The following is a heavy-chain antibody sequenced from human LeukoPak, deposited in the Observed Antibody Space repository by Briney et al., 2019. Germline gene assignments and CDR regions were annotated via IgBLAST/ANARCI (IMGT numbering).Heavy chain of an antibody. CDR3: ARRGYYDSSTGKNWFDP. Sequence: GESLKISCKGSGYSFTSYWIAWVRQMPGKGLEWMGIIYPGDSDTRYSPSFQGQVTISVDKSISTAYLQWSSLKASDTAMYYCARRGYYDSSTGKNWFDPWCQGTLVTVSS. CDR1: GYSFTSYW. J-gene: IGHJ5*02. D-gene: IGHD3-22*01. CDR2: IYPGDSDT. V-gene: IGHV5-51*01.